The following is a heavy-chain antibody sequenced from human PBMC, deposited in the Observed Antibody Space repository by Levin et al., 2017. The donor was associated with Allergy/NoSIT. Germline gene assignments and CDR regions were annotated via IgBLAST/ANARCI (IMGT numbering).Heavy chain of an antibody. CDR3: AGGGGYTSRWYLGKRRRDDFYHYYMDV. Sequence: SETLSLTCAVYGGSFTDHYWSWVRQSPGKGLEWIGEINHSGSPTYNPSLKSRVTISIDTSKNQVSLKLSSVTAADPAVFYCAGGGGYTSRWYLGKRRRDDFYHYYMDVWGKGTTVIVS. V-gene: IGHV4-34*01. D-gene: IGHD6-13*01. CDR2: INHSGSP. J-gene: IGHJ6*03. CDR1: GGSFTDHY.